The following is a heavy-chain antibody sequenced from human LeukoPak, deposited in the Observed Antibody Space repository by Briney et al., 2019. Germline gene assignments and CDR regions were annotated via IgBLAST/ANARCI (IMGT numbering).Heavy chain of an antibody. CDR3: ATYGSGSYRFDP. J-gene: IGHJ5*02. V-gene: IGHV4-31*03. CDR1: GGSISSGNYY. CDR2: IHHSGST. Sequence: SETLSLTCTVSGGSISSGNYYWSWIRQHPGQGLEWIGYIHHSGSTYYNPSLKSRVIISVDTSKYQFSLKLNSVTAADTAVYYCATYGSGSYRFDPWGQGTLVTVSS. D-gene: IGHD3-10*01.